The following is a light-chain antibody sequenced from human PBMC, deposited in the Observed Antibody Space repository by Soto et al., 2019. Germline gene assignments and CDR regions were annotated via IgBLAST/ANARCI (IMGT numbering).Light chain of an antibody. CDR3: QSYDSGLSGHWV. CDR2: DNT. V-gene: IGLV1-40*01. Sequence: QSVLTQPPSMSGAPGQRVTMSCTGSSSNLGAGYDVHWYQRLPGAAPKLLIYDNTHRPSGVPNRFSGSKSGTSASPAITGLQAEDEADYYCQSYDSGLSGHWVFGGGTKLTVL. CDR1: SSNLGAGYD. J-gene: IGLJ3*02.